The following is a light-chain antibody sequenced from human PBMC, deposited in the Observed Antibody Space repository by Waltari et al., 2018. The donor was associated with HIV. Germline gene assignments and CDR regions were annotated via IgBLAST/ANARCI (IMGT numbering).Light chain of an antibody. CDR2: EVS. V-gene: IGLV2-14*03. CDR3: SSYTASSTLDVV. CDR1: SSAIGSYNY. Sequence: QSALTQAASVSGSPGQSITLSCTGRSSAIGSYNYVSCYQQHPDKVPNLVIYEVSNRPSGISNRFSGSKSGNTASLTISGLQADDEASYYCSSYTASSTLDVVFGGGTRLTVL. J-gene: IGLJ2*01.